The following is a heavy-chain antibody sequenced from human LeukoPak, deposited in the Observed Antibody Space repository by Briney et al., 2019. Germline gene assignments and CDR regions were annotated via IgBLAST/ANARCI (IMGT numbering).Heavy chain of an antibody. CDR2: IYPGDSDT. CDR3: ARGSGSSSWLDP. J-gene: IGHJ5*02. CDR1: GYNFNNHW. V-gene: IGHV5-51*01. D-gene: IGHD3-10*01. Sequence: GESLQISCEGSGYNFNNHWIGWVRQQPGKGLEWMGLIYPGDSDTKYSPSFEGHVTMSVDKSIGAAYLEWSSLNVSDAAMYYCARGSGSSSWLDPWGQGTLVTVSS.